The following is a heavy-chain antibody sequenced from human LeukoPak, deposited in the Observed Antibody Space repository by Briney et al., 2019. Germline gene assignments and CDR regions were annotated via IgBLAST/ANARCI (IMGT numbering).Heavy chain of an antibody. CDR1: GGSISRGDYY. CDR3: ARFNRIAVAGDY. CDR2: IYYSGST. J-gene: IGHJ4*02. Sequence: SQTLSLTCTVSGGSISRGDYYWSWIRQPPGKGLEWIGYIYYSGSTYYNPSLKSRVTISVDTSKNQFSLKLSSVTAADTAVYYCARFNRIAVAGDYWGQGTLVTVSS. V-gene: IGHV4-30-4*01. D-gene: IGHD6-19*01.